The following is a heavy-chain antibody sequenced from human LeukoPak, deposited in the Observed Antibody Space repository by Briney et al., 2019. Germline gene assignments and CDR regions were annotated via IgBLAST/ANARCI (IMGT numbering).Heavy chain of an antibody. CDR1: GFTFSSYS. J-gene: IGHJ6*02. Sequence: PGGSLRLSCAASGFTFSSYSMNWVRQAPGKGLEWVSYISSSSTIYYADSVKGRFTISRDNAKNSLYLQMNSLRDEDTAVYYCARRDMTPYYYYGMDVWGQGTTVTVSS. D-gene: IGHD2-15*01. V-gene: IGHV3-48*02. CDR2: ISSSSTI. CDR3: ARRDMTPYYYYGMDV.